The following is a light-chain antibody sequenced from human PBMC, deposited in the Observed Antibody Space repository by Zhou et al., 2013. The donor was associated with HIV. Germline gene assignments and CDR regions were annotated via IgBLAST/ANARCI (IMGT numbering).Light chain of an antibody. CDR3: QQYANSPQT. J-gene: IGKJ2*01. Sequence: EIVLTQSPGTLSLSPGEGATLSCRASHTISANYLAWYQQKPGQAPRLLVYGASTRATGIPDRFTGSGSGTDFTLTFTTLGPEDFAVYYCQQYANSPQTFGRGTKVEIK. CDR1: HTISANY. V-gene: IGKV3-20*01. CDR2: GAS.